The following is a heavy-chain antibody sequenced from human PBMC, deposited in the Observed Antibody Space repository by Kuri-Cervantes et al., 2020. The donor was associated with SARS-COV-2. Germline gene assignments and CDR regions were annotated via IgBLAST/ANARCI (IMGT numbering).Heavy chain of an antibody. V-gene: IGHV3-30*18. CDR1: GFTFNTYG. Sequence: GGSLRLSCAASGFTFNTYGIHWVRQAPGKGLEWVAVISFNGGDKYYSDSVKGRFTISRDNSKNTLYLQMNSLRAEDTAVYYCAKDWGYCSSTSCYDNWFYPWGQGTLVTVSS. D-gene: IGHD2-2*01. CDR2: ISFNGGDK. CDR3: AKDWGYCSSTSCYDNWFYP. J-gene: IGHJ5*02.